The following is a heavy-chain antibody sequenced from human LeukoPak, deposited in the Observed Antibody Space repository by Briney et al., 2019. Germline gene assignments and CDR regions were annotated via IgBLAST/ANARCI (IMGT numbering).Heavy chain of an antibody. Sequence: SETLSLTCTVSGGSISSYYWSWTRQPPGKGLEWIGYIYYSGTTNYNPSLKSRVTISVDTSKNQFSLKLSSVTAVDTAVYYCAGGVYIAAAQYGYWGQGTLVTVSS. D-gene: IGHD6-13*01. J-gene: IGHJ4*02. CDR1: GGSISSYY. V-gene: IGHV4-59*01. CDR3: AGGVYIAAAQYGY. CDR2: IYYSGTT.